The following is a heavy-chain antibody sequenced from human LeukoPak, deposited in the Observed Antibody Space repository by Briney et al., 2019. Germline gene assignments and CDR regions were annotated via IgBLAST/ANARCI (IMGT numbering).Heavy chain of an antibody. Sequence: ASVKVSCKASGYTFTSYGISWVRQAPGQGLEWMGWISAYNGNTNYAQKLQGRVTMTTDTSTSTAYMELRSLRSDDTAVYYCARTLAAAGPNYYYYYMDVWGKGTTVTVSS. CDR2: ISAYNGNT. V-gene: IGHV1-18*01. CDR3: ARTLAAAGPNYYYYYMDV. CDR1: GYTFTSYG. D-gene: IGHD6-13*01. J-gene: IGHJ6*03.